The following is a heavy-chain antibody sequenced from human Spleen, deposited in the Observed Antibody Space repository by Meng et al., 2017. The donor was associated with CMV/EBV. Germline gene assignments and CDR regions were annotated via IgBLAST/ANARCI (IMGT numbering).Heavy chain of an antibody. CDR3: AREEPTGQGGMDV. V-gene: IGHV4-39*07. D-gene: IGHD4-17*01. Sequence: SETLSLTCTVSGGSISSSSYYWGWIRQPPGKGLEWIGSIYYSGSTYYNPSLKSRVTISVDTSKNQFSLKLSSVTAADTAVYYCAREEPTGQGGMDVWGQGTTVTVSS. CDR1: GGSISSSSYY. J-gene: IGHJ6*02. CDR2: IYYSGST.